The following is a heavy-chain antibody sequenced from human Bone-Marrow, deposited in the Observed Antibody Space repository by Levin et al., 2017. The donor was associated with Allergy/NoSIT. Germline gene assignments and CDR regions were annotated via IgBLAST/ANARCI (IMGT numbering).Heavy chain of an antibody. V-gene: IGHV5-51*01. CDR3: ARSSTNWFDP. CDR1: GYNFAIYW. D-gene: IGHD1-1*01. Sequence: GESLKISCKGSGYNFAIYWIGWVRQMPGKGLEWMGIIYPGDSDTRYSPSFQGQVTISADKSISTAYLQWSSLRASDTAMYYCARSSTNWFDPWGQGTLVTVSS. J-gene: IGHJ5*02. CDR2: IYPGDSDT.